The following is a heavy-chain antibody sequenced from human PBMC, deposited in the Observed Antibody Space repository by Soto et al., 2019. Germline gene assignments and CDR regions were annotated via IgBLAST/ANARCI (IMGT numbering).Heavy chain of an antibody. Sequence: QMQLVQSGAEVKKPGSSVKVSCKASGGTSSTYSISWVRQGPGQGLEWMGEIIPIFGTAYYSQKFQDRVTITADASTTTVQMELSSLRSADTAVYYCARGRVGSMNWFDPWGQGTLVTVSS. V-gene: IGHV1-69*01. J-gene: IGHJ5*02. CDR2: IIPIFGTA. CDR3: ARGRVGSMNWFDP. D-gene: IGHD1-26*01. CDR1: GGTSSTYS.